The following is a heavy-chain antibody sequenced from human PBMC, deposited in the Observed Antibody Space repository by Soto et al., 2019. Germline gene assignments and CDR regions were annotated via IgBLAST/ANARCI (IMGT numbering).Heavy chain of an antibody. V-gene: IGHV3-48*01. CDR3: ARDIVVVPAAMTRLSREYYYMDV. D-gene: IGHD2-2*01. CDR2: ISSSSSTI. CDR1: GFTLSSYS. Sequence: LSCEASGFTLSSYSMNWARQAPGQGLEWVSYISSSSSTIYYADSVKGRFTISVDTSKNQFSLKLSSVTAADTAVYYCARDIVVVPAAMTRLSREYYYMDVWGKGTTVTVSS. J-gene: IGHJ6*03.